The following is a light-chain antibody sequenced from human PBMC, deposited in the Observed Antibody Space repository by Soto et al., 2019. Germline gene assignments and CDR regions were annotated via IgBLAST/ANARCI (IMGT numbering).Light chain of an antibody. CDR3: SPFTTPTSFL. CDR1: SRDLGNSNY. J-gene: IGLJ2*01. Sequence: QSALTQPASVSGSPGQSITISCTGTSRDLGNSNYVSWYQHHPGEAPRLMIYDVTNRPSGVSDRFSGSKSGNTPSLTISGLRAEDEGDYYCSPFTTPTSFLFGGGNKLTVL. CDR2: DVT. V-gene: IGLV2-14*03.